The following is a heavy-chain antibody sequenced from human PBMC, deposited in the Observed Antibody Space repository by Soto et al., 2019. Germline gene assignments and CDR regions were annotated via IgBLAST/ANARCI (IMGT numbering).Heavy chain of an antibody. CDR1: GYTFTSYD. V-gene: IGHV1-8*01. CDR3: ARERTGTTSMDV. D-gene: IGHD1-1*01. Sequence: QVQLVQSGAEVKKPGASVKVSCKASGYTFTSYDINWVRQATGQGLEWMGWMNPNSGNTGYAQKFQGRVTMTRNTSISTAYLELSSLRSEDAAVYYCARERTGTTSMDVWGQGTTVTVSS. CDR2: MNPNSGNT. J-gene: IGHJ6*02.